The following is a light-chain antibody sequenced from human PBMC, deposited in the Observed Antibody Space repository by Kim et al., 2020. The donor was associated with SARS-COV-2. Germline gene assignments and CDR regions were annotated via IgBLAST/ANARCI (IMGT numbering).Light chain of an antibody. V-gene: IGKV3-15*01. Sequence: EIVLTQSPVTLSVSPGEGVTLSCRASQSVGSNLAWCQHKPDQAPRLLISGASTRATDIPDRFSASGSGTEFTLTISSLQSEDVAIYYCQQYDNWPYTFGQGTKLEI. CDR1: QSVGSN. CDR2: GAS. CDR3: QQYDNWPYT. J-gene: IGKJ2*01.